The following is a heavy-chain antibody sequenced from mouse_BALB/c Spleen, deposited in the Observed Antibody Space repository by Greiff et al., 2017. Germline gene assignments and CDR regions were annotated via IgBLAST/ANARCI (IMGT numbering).Heavy chain of an antibody. J-gene: IGHJ4*01. CDR2: ISSGSSTI. V-gene: IGHV5-17*02. CDR3: ASGVPYAMDY. CDR1: GFTFSSFG. Sequence: EVKLMESGGGLVQPGGSRKLSCAASGFTFSSFGMHWVRQAPEKGLEWVAYISSGSSTIYYADTVKGRFTISRDNPKNTLFLQMTSLRSEDTAMYYCASGVPYAMDYWGQGTSVTVSS.